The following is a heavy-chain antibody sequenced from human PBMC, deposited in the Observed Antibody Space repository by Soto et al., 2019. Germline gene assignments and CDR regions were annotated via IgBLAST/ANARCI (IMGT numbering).Heavy chain of an antibody. CDR1: GFTFINHA. V-gene: IGHV3-30*04. Sequence: SGGSLRLSCAASGFTFINHAMHWVRQAPGKGLEWVAVISYDGSNKYYADSVKGRFTISRDNSKNTLYLQMDSLRAEDTAVYYCARQKYYDILTGYVDYWGQGTLVTVSS. CDR3: ARQKYYDILTGYVDY. J-gene: IGHJ4*02. CDR2: ISYDGSNK. D-gene: IGHD3-9*01.